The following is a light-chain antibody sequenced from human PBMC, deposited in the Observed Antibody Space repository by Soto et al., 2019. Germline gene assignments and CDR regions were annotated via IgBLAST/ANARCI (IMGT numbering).Light chain of an antibody. CDR1: QGISTS. V-gene: IGKV1D-12*01. Sequence: DIQMTQSPSSVSASLGDGVTITCRASQGISTSLGWYQQKPGKAPKLLIYAASSLQSGVPSRFSGTGSGTDFTLTISSLQPEDFATYYCQQTNSFPLTFGGGTKVDI. J-gene: IGKJ4*01. CDR3: QQTNSFPLT. CDR2: AAS.